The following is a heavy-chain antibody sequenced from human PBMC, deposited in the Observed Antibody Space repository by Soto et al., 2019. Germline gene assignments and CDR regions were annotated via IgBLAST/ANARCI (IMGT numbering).Heavy chain of an antibody. J-gene: IGHJ4*02. CDR3: AKDTYYYDRSGYYTYDH. CDR1: GCTFSGYG. D-gene: IGHD3-22*01. CDR2: VSYDGSNK. V-gene: IGHV3-30*18. Sequence: GGSLRLSCAAAGCTFSGYGVHWVRQAPGKGLEWVASVSYDGSNKHYADSVKGRFTISRDNSRNTLDLQMNSLRAEDTAVYYCAKDTYYYDRSGYYTYDHWGQGTQVTVSS.